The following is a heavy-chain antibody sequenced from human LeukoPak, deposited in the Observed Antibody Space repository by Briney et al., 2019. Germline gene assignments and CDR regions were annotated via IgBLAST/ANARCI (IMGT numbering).Heavy chain of an antibody. CDR3: ARDDYGDSSGMDV. V-gene: IGHV1-69*04. CDR1: GGTFSSYA. Sequence: ASVKVSCKASGGTFSSYAISWVRQAPGQGLEWMGRIIPILGIANYAQKFQGRVTITADKSTSTAYMELSSLRSEDTAVYYCARDDYGDSSGMDVWGQGTTVTVSS. CDR2: IIPILGIA. J-gene: IGHJ6*02. D-gene: IGHD4-17*01.